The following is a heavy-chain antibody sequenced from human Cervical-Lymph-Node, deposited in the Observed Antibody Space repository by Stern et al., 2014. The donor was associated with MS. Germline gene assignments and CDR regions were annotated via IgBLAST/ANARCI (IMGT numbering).Heavy chain of an antibody. V-gene: IGHV1-69*12. D-gene: IGHD5-12*01. CDR1: GGTFSTYT. Sequence: QVQLVQSGSEAKKPGSSVKVSCKASGGTFSTYTISWVRQAPGQGLEWMGAIITIFGTADYAQKFQDRVTIIADESTSEVHMELISLRSEDTGVYYCARLGSGYDSSYLDFWGQGTLVTVSS. J-gene: IGHJ4*02. CDR2: IITIFGTA. CDR3: ARLGSGYDSSYLDF.